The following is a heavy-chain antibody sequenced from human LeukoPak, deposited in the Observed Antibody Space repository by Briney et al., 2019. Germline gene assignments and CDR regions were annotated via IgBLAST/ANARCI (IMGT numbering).Heavy chain of an antibody. J-gene: IGHJ5*02. D-gene: IGHD5-18*01. CDR1: GFTFSDYY. Sequence: GGSLRLSCATSGFTFSDYYMSWIRQAPGKGLEWVSYISSSGSTIYYADSVKGRFTISRDNAKNSLYLQMNSLRAEDTAVYYCARDRDVDTAIVLFDPWGQGTLVAVSS. V-gene: IGHV3-11*01. CDR2: ISSSGSTI. CDR3: ARDRDVDTAIVLFDP.